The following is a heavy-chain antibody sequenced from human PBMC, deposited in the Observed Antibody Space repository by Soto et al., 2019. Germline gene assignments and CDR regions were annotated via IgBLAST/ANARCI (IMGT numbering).Heavy chain of an antibody. CDR1: GDSVSSVGFH. Sequence: SETLSLTCTVSGDSVSSVGFHWAWLRRPPGKGLEWIGYIYNGGSTYYRPSLESRMHMSLDATRSHYSLRLTSVTAADTAVYFCVRAPVGLDTISYLDYWGQGNLVTCSS. CDR3: VRAPVGLDTISYLDY. J-gene: IGHJ4*02. V-gene: IGHV4-30-2*05. D-gene: IGHD3-3*01. CDR2: IYNGGST.